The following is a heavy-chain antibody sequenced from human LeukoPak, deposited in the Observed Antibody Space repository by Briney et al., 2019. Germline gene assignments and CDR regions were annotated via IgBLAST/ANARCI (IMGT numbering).Heavy chain of an antibody. V-gene: IGHV4-39*07. CDR2: IYYSGST. CDR3: ARTHQYYDFWSGYYRDNWFDP. J-gene: IGHJ5*02. D-gene: IGHD3-3*01. Sequence: PSETLSLTCTVSGGSISSSSYYWGWIRQPPGKGLEWIGSIYYSGSTYYNPSLKSRVTISVDTSKNQFSLKLSSVTAADTAVYYCARTHQYYDFWSGYYRDNWFDPWGQGTLVTVSS. CDR1: GGSISSSSYY.